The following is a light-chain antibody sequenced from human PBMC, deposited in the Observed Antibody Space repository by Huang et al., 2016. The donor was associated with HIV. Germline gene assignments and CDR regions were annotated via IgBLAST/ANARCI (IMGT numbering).Light chain of an antibody. CDR2: GAS. CDR1: QSVSSN. J-gene: IGKJ5*01. Sequence: EIVMTQSQVTLSVSQGERATLSVTASQSVSSNFAWYQQKPGQAPRRLIYGASTRATGVPARFSGSGSGTEFTLTISSLQSEDFALYYCQQYNNWPPITFGQGTRLEIK. CDR3: QQYNNWPPIT. V-gene: IGKV3-15*01.